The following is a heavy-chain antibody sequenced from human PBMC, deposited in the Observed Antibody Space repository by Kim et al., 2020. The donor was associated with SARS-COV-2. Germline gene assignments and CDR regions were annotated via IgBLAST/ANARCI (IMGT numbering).Heavy chain of an antibody. J-gene: IGHJ4*01. CDR2: ITGNGAVT. D-gene: IGHD5-18*01. CDR3: AKRGVDAVMGRLCDY. CDR1: GFTFSTYG. V-gene: IGHV3-23*01. Sequence: GGSLRLSCAASGFTFSTYGMSWVRQAPGKGLEWVSAITGNGAVTYYADSVKGRFAISRDTSKTTLYLQMNSLRAEDTAIYYCAKRGVDAVMGRLCDYWG.